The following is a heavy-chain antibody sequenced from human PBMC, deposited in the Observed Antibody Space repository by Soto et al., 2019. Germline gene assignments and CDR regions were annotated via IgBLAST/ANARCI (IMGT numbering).Heavy chain of an antibody. CDR2: ISYDGSNK. D-gene: IGHD5-12*01. Sequence: GGSLRLSFAASGFTFSSYAMHWVRQAPGKGLEWVAVISYDGSNKYYADSVKGRFTISRDNSKNTLYLQMNSLRAEDTAVYYCARDLYSGYDRYYWGQGTLVTVSS. V-gene: IGHV3-30-3*01. CDR3: ARDLYSGYDRYY. CDR1: GFTFSSYA. J-gene: IGHJ4*02.